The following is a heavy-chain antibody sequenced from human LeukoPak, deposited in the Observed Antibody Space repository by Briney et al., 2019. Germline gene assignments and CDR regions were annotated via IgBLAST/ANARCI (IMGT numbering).Heavy chain of an antibody. CDR2: IRYDGSNK. V-gene: IGHV3-30*02. D-gene: IGHD3-10*01. J-gene: IGHJ3*02. CDR3: AKSYGSGTRFDAFDI. Sequence: GGSLRLSCAASGFTFSSYGMHWVRLAPGKGLEWVAFIRYDGSNKYYADSVKGRFTISRDNSKNTLYLQMNSLRAEDTAVYYCAKSYGSGTRFDAFDIWGQGTMVTVSS. CDR1: GFTFSSYG.